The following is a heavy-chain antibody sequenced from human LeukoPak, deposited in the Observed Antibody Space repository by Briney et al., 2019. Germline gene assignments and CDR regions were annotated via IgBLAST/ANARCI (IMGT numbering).Heavy chain of an antibody. CDR3: ARESAKTFDY. J-gene: IGHJ4*02. V-gene: IGHV4-61*02. CDR2: IYTSGGT. D-gene: IGHD4/OR15-4a*01. CDR1: GGSISSGSYY. Sequence: SQTLSLTCTVSGGSISSGSYYWSWIRQPAGKGLEWIGRIYTSGGTNYNPSLKSRVTISVDTSKNQFSLKLSSVTAADTAVYYCARESAKTFDYWGQGTLVTVSS.